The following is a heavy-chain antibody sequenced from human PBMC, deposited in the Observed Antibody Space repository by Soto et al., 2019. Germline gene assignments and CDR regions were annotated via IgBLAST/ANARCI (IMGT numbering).Heavy chain of an antibody. CDR3: ARDRAAVAGTFDY. CDR2: VFYTGRA. V-gene: IGHV4-59*12. Sequence: PSETLSLTCTDSGGSLGIYYWRWIRHHPGKGLEWIGYVFYTGRANYNASLKSRVSISVDTSKNHFSLRLNSVTAADTATYYCARDRAAVAGTFDYWGQGIPVTVSS. D-gene: IGHD6-19*01. J-gene: IGHJ4*02. CDR1: GGSLGIYY.